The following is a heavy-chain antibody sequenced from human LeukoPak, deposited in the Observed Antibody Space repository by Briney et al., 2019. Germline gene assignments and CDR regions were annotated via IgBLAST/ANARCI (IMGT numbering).Heavy chain of an antibody. CDR2: IYHSGST. J-gene: IGHJ4*02. CDR1: GGSISSGGYS. D-gene: IGHD1-26*01. V-gene: IGHV4-30-2*01. CDR3: ARRVGATDY. Sequence: SETLSLTCAVSGGSISSGGYSWSWIRQPPGKGLEWIGYIYHSGSTYYNPSLKSRVTISVDTSKNQFPLKLSSVTAADTAVYYCARRVGATDYWGQGTLVTVSS.